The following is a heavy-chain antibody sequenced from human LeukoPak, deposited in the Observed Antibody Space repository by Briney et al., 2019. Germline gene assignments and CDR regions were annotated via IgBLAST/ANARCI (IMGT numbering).Heavy chain of an antibody. D-gene: IGHD3-10*01. J-gene: IGHJ6*02. Sequence: GGSLRLSCAASGFTFSSYAMSWVRQAPGKGLEWVSGISGSGGSTYYADSGKGRFTISRDNSKNTLYLQMNSLRAEDTAVYYCAKGGSGSYWSYGVDVWGQGTTVTVSS. V-gene: IGHV3-23*01. CDR2: ISGSGGST. CDR1: GFTFSSYA. CDR3: AKGGSGSYWSYGVDV.